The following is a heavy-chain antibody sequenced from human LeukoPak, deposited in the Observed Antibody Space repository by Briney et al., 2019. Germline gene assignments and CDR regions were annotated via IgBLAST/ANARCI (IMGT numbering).Heavy chain of an antibody. V-gene: IGHV1-3*01. CDR3: ARGSTSDWPLDH. J-gene: IGHJ4*02. CDR2: IDADNGDT. Sequence: ASVKVSCKASGYTFRAYAIHWVRQAPRQRFEWMGWIDADNGDTRYSQRFQGRVTITRDTSASTVYMELSSLRSEDTAVYYCARGSTSDWPLDHWGQETLVTISS. CDR1: GYTFRAYA. D-gene: IGHD6-19*01.